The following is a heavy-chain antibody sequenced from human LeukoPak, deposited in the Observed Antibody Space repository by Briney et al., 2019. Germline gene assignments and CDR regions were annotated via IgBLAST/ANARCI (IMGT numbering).Heavy chain of an antibody. D-gene: IGHD3-16*01. J-gene: IGHJ4*02. CDR3: ARSRGVTRIWGY. CDR2: MNPNSGNT. CDR1: GYTFTSYD. Sequence: AASVKVSCKASGYTFTSYDINWVRQATGQGLEWMGWMNPNSGNTGYAQKFQGRVTMTRNTSISTAYMELSSLRSEDTAVYYCARSRGVTRIWGYWGQGTLVTVSS. V-gene: IGHV1-8*01.